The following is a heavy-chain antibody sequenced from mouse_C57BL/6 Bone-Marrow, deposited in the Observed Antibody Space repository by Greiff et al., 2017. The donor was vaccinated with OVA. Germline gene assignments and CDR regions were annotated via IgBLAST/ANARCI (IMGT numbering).Heavy chain of an antibody. CDR1: GFTFSDYY. Sequence: EVKLVESGGGLVQPGGSLKLSCAASGFTFSDYYMYWVRQTPEKRLEWVAYISNGGGSTYYPDTVKGRFTISRDNAKNTLYLQMSRLKSEDTAMYYCARQTLVYYAMDYWGQGTSVTVSS. V-gene: IGHV5-12*01. CDR3: ARQTLVYYAMDY. CDR2: ISNGGGST. J-gene: IGHJ4*01.